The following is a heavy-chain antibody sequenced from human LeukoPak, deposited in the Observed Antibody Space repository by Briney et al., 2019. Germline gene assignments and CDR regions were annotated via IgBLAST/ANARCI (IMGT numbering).Heavy chain of an antibody. D-gene: IGHD3-22*01. V-gene: IGHV4-38-2*02. CDR1: GYSISSGYY. CDR3: ARGTYYYDSSGYRDDY. J-gene: IGHJ4*02. CDR2: IYHSGST. Sequence: SETLSLTCTVSGYSISSGYYWGWIRQPPGKGLEWIGSIYHSGSTYYNPSLKSRVTISVDTSKNQFSLKLSSVTAADTAVYYCARGTYYYDSSGYRDDYWGQRTLVTVSS.